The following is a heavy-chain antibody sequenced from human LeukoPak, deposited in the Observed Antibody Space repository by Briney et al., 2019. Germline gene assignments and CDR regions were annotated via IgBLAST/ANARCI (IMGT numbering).Heavy chain of an antibody. V-gene: IGHV3-11*04. J-gene: IGHJ4*02. Sequence: GGSLRLSCAASGFTFSDYYMSWIRQAPGKGLEWVSYISSSGSTIYYADSVKGRFTISRDNAKNSLYLQMNSLRVEDTAVYYCARDRGPYDSSGYYDAFDYWGQGALVTVSS. D-gene: IGHD3-22*01. CDR2: ISSSGSTI. CDR1: GFTFSDYY. CDR3: ARDRGPYDSSGYYDAFDY.